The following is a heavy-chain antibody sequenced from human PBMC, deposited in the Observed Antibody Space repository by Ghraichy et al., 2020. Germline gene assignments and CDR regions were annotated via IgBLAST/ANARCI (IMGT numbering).Heavy chain of an antibody. D-gene: IGHD1-1*01. J-gene: IGHJ5*01. CDR1: GFLFSSHW. CDR3: ARAKKTVTIWVDF. V-gene: IGHV3-7*04. CDR2: INQRGSET. Sequence: LSLTCAASGFLFSSHWMTWVRQSPGKSLEWVATINQRGSETFYADPVKGRFTISRDNGKNSLFLQMDSLRAEDTAVYFCARAKKTVTIWVDFWGQGTLVAVSS.